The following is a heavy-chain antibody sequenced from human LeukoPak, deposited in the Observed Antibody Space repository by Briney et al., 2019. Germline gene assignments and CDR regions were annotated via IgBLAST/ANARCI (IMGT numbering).Heavy chain of an antibody. D-gene: IGHD6-19*01. CDR3: ASLISSGWYDADY. CDR1: GGSISSSSYY. CDR2: IYYSGST. V-gene: IGHV4-39*01. Sequence: PSETLSLTCTVSGGSISSSSYYWGWIRQPPGKGLEWIGSIYYSGSTYYNPSLKSRVTISVDTSKNQFSLKLSSVTAADTAVYYCASLISSGWYDADYWGQGTLVTVSS. J-gene: IGHJ4*02.